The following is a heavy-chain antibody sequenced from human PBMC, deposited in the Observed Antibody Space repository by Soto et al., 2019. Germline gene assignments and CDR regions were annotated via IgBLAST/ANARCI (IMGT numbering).Heavy chain of an antibody. CDR2: ISYDGSNK. V-gene: IGHV3-30-3*01. D-gene: IGHD4-17*01. J-gene: IGHJ4*02. CDR3: ARNRYGDYVFYFDY. Sequence: AGGSLRLSCAASGFTFSSYAMHWVRQAPGKGLEWVAVISYDGSNKYYADSVKGRFTISRDNSKNTLYLQMNSLRAEDTAVYYCARNRYGDYVFYFDYWGQGTLVTVSS. CDR1: GFTFSSYA.